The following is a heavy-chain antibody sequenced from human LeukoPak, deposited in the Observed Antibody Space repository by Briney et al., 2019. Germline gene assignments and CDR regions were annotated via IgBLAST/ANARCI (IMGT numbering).Heavy chain of an antibody. V-gene: IGHV3-33*01. CDR1: GFTFSNYG. Sequence: GRSLRLSCVVSGFTFSNYGMHWVRQAPGKGLEWVAVIWYDGSNKHYADSVKGRFTISRDTSKNTLYLQMNSLRAEDTAVYYCARVSDDFWSGYCDYWGQGTLVTVSS. J-gene: IGHJ4*02. D-gene: IGHD3-3*01. CDR3: ARVSDDFWSGYCDY. CDR2: IWYDGSNK.